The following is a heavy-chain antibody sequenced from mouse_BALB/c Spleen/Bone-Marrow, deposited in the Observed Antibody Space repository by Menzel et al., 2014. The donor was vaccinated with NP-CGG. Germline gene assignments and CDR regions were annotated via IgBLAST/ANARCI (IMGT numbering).Heavy chain of an antibody. Sequence: QVQLQQSGPGLVAPSQSLSITCTVSGFSLTSYGVHWVRQPPGKVLEWLGVIWAGGSTNYNSAPMSRLSISNDNSKSQVFKKMNNLQTDVSGMYYDARDRYYGNYGWFTYWGQETRVNVSA. CDR2: IWAGGST. V-gene: IGHV2-9*02. D-gene: IGHD2-1*01. CDR1: GFSLTSYG. J-gene: IGHJ3*01. CDR3: ARDRYYGNYGWFTY.